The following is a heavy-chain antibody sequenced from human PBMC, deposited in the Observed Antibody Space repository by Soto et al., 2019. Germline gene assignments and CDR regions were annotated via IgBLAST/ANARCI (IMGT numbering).Heavy chain of an antibody. CDR2: IYASGSP. CDR1: GVSVSVYY. D-gene: IGHD1-26*01. Sequence: ETLSLSCTISGVSVSVYYWSWIRQSTGQGLEWIGYIYASGSPYYNPSLRSRVTISADTSKNQISLKLTSPTAADTAVYYCARGVGSSPPQYWGRGTMVTV. CDR3: ARGVGSSPPQY. J-gene: IGHJ4*02. V-gene: IGHV4-59*02.